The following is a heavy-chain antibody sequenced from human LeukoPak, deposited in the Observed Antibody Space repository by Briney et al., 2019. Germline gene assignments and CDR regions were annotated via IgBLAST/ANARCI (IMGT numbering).Heavy chain of an antibody. CDR1: GFTFSSYW. Sequence: GGSLRLSCAASGFTFSSYWMSWVRQAPGKGLEWVANINQGGSDKYYEDSVKGRFTISRDNAQKSLFLQMDSLRADDTAVYYCGRDRTPSAGSDFWGQGTLVTVSP. D-gene: IGHD6-13*01. CDR2: INQGGSDK. V-gene: IGHV3-7*01. CDR3: GRDRTPSAGSDF. J-gene: IGHJ4*02.